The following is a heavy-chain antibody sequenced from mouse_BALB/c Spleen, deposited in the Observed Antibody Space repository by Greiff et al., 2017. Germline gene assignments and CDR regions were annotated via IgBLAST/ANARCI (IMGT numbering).Heavy chain of an antibody. J-gene: IGHJ4*01. CDR2: ISSGSSTI. D-gene: IGHD2-1*01. CDR1: GFTFSSFG. CDR3: ARSGGKGAMDY. Sequence: EVMLVESGGGLVQPGGSRKLSCAASGFTFSSFGMHWVRQAPEKGLEWVAYISSGSSTIYYADTVKGRFTISRDNPKNTLFLQMTSLRSEDTAMYYCARSGGKGAMDYWGQGTSVTVSS. V-gene: IGHV5-17*02.